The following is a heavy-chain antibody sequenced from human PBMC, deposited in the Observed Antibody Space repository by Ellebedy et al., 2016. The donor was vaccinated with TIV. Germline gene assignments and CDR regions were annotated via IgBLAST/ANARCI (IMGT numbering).Heavy chain of an antibody. CDR3: ANSDQSYDAFDI. J-gene: IGHJ3*02. CDR1: GFPFSSYA. Sequence: GESLKISXAASGFPFSSYALAWVRQTPGKAPAWVASITSGSVTFYEDSVKGRFTMSRDNSKNTLYLQMNSLRAEDTAVYYCANSDQSYDAFDIWGQGTMVTVSS. V-gene: IGHV3-23*05. CDR2: ITSGSVT.